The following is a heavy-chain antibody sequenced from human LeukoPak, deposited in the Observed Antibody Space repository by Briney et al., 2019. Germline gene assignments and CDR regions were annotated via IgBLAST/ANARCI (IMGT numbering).Heavy chain of an antibody. D-gene: IGHD1-26*01. CDR1: GGTFSSHV. Sequence: GASVKVSCKASGGTFSSHVFSWVRQAPGQGLEWMGWISAYNGNTNYAQKLQGRVTMTTDTSTSTAYMELRSLRSDDTAVYYCARGGGSYPADYWGQGTLVTVSS. J-gene: IGHJ4*02. CDR3: ARGGGSYPADY. V-gene: IGHV1-18*01. CDR2: ISAYNGNT.